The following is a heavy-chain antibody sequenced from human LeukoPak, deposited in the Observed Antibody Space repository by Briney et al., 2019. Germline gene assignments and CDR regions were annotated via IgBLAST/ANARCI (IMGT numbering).Heavy chain of an antibody. CDR1: GFTFSSYA. D-gene: IGHD3-3*02. CDR3: ARLLATWDYYYMDV. J-gene: IGHJ6*03. V-gene: IGHV3-48*02. Sequence: GGSLRLSCAASGFTFSSYAMSWVRQAPGKGLEWVSHIGGSGSFIYYADSVRGRFTISRDNAKNSVYLQMNSLRDEDTAVYFCARLLATWDYYYMDVWGKGTTVTVSS. CDR2: IGGSGSFI.